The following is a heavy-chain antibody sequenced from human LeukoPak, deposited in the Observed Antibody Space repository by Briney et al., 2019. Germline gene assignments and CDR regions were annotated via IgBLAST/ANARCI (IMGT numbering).Heavy chain of an antibody. J-gene: IGHJ4*02. D-gene: IGHD6-13*01. CDR1: GGSISGHY. CDR3: ARHGQRLVTGYDY. CDR2: IYTSGTT. V-gene: IGHV4-4*09. Sequence: ETPSLTCTVSGGSISGHYWSWMRQPPGKGREWIGDIYTSGTTNYNASLQSRVTVSVDWSKNQFSLKLTTVTARDTAVYYCARHGQRLVTGYDYWGQGTLVTVSS.